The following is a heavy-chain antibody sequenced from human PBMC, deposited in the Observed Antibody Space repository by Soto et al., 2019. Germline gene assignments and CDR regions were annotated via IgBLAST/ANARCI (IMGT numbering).Heavy chain of an antibody. CDR2: VDPNGGGS. V-gene: IGHV1-2*04. Sequence: QGQLLQSGAEVKKPGASVKVSCKASGYSFTDYKLHWVRQAPGQGLEWMGWVDPNGGGSNSAQKFQGSVTMTWDTSITTADLDLTRVTTNDTATYFCATWVDFGDFEGFDFWGQGTLVTLSS. J-gene: IGHJ4*02. CDR1: GYSFTDYK. CDR3: ATWVDFGDFEGFDF. D-gene: IGHD4-17*01.